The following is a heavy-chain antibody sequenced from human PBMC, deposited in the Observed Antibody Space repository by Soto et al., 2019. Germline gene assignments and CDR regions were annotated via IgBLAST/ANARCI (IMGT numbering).Heavy chain of an antibody. Sequence: SETLSLTCAVYGESFGGYIWTWIRQTPGKGLQWIGQINHSGSAYYNPSLKSRVTISVHTSNSQFSLELSSVTAADTAVYYCARGLITGSHYSGGWYYFDSWGQETQVTVSS. CDR2: INHSGSA. CDR3: ARGLITGSHYSGGWYYFDS. D-gene: IGHD6-19*01. V-gene: IGHV4-34*01. CDR1: GESFGGYI. J-gene: IGHJ4*02.